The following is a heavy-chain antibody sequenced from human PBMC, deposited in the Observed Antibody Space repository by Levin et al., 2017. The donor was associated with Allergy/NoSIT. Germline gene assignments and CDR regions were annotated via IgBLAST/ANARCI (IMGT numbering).Heavy chain of an antibody. Sequence: SETLSLTCAVSGGSISSGGYSWSWIRQPPGKGLEWIGYISHSGSTYYNPSLKSRVTISVDRSKNQFSLKLSPVTAADTAVYYGARKGLQGSAAFDIWGQGTMVTVSS. CDR2: ISHSGST. CDR1: GGSISSGGYS. V-gene: IGHV4-30-2*01. CDR3: ARKGLQGSAAFDI. D-gene: IGHD1-26*01. J-gene: IGHJ3*02.